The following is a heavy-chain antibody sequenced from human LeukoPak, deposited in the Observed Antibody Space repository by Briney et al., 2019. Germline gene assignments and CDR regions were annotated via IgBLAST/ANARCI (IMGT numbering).Heavy chain of an antibody. CDR2: INPNSGGT. Sequence: GESLKISCQGSGYTFTGYYMHWVRQAPGQGLEWMGWINPNSGGTNYAQKFQGRVTMTRDTSISTAYMELSRLRSDDTAVYYCARPRDYGDYVGFFDYWGQGTLVTVSS. D-gene: IGHD4-17*01. V-gene: IGHV1-2*02. CDR1: GYTFTGYY. CDR3: ARPRDYGDYVGFFDY. J-gene: IGHJ4*02.